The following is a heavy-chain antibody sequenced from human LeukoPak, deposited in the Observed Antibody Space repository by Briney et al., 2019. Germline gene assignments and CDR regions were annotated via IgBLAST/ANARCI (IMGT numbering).Heavy chain of an antibody. CDR2: TNPNSGNT. CDR1: GYAFTSYD. D-gene: IGHD6-19*01. CDR3: ARPPAVANGYGMDV. J-gene: IGHJ6*02. V-gene: IGHV1-8*01. Sequence: GASVKVSCKASGYAFTSYDINWVRQATGQGLEWMGWTNPNSGNTGYAQKFQGRVTMTGNTSISTAYMELSSLRSEDTAVYYCARPPAVANGYGMDVWGQGTTVTVSS.